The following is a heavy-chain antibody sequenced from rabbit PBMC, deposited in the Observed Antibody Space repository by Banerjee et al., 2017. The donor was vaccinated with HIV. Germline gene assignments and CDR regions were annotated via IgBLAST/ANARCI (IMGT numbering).Heavy chain of an antibody. D-gene: IGHD4-1*01. Sequence: QEQLEESGGGLVKPEGSLTVTCKASGFSFGDRDVMCWVRQAPGKGLEWIGYIDLVFGSTYYASWVNGRFSISRSTSLNTVTLQMTSLTAADTATYFCVRDGISFVSTGWGLTRLDLWGPGTLVTVS. CDR2: IDLVFGST. V-gene: IGHV1S47*01. J-gene: IGHJ3*01. CDR1: GFSFGDRDV. CDR3: VRDGISFVSTGWGLTRLDL.